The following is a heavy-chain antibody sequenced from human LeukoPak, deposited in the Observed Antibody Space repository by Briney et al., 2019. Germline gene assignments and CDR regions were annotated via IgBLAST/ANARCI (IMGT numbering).Heavy chain of an antibody. D-gene: IGHD6-19*01. CDR3: ARGKVVAGTPGQNSWDS. CDR1: GYCISSGYY. V-gene: IGHV4-38-2*02. CDR2: IHHSGST. J-gene: IGHJ4*02. Sequence: SETLSLTCTVSGYCISSGYYWGWIRQPPGKGLEWIGSIHHSGSTNYNPSLKSRVSMSVDTSKNQFSLKLSSVTAADTAVYYCARGKVVAGTPGQNSWDSWGQGTLVTVSS.